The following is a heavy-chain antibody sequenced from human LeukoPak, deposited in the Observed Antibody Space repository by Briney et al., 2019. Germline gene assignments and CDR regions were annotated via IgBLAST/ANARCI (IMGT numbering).Heavy chain of an antibody. J-gene: IGHJ4*02. Sequence: SETLSLXCTVSGGPISNYYWSWIRQPPGKGLELIGYIYCSGSSNYNPSLKSRVTISVDTSKNQFSLKLSSVTGADTAVDYCARVGAAEGLHTDYWGQGTLVTVSS. CDR1: GGPISNYY. CDR2: IYCSGSS. CDR3: ARVGAAEGLHTDY. V-gene: IGHV4-59*01. D-gene: IGHD1-26*01.